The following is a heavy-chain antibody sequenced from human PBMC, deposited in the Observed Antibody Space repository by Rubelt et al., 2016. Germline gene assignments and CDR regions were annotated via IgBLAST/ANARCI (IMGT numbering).Heavy chain of an antibody. D-gene: IGHD4-17*01. J-gene: IGHJ4*02. V-gene: IGHV1-18*01. CDR1: GYSFITYA. CDR2: INAYNGDT. Sequence: QVQLVQSGAEVKKPGASVKVSCQTSGYSFITYAVNWVRQAPGPGHEWMGWINAYNGDTKYAHKLQGRVTLTTDTATNTAYMELTNLKSDDTAVYYCGRAWDYGDRFPIDDWGQGTLVTVSS. CDR3: GRAWDYGDRFPIDD.